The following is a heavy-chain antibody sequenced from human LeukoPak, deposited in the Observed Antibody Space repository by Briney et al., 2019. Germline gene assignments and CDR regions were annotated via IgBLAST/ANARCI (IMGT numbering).Heavy chain of an antibody. CDR3: ASGGLET. V-gene: IGHV4-61*02. CDR1: GGSISSGSYY. D-gene: IGHD2-21*02. CDR2: IYTSGST. J-gene: IGHJ4*02. Sequence: SETLSLTCTVSGGSISSGSYYWSWIRQPAGKGLEWIGRIYTSGSTNYNPSLKSRVTISVDTSKNQFSLKLSSVTAADTAVYYCASGGLETGGQGTLVTVSS.